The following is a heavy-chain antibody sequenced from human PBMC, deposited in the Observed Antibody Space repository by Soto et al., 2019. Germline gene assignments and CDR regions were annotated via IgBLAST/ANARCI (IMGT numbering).Heavy chain of an antibody. D-gene: IGHD2-2*01. CDR1: GASISSRDYY. CDR3: GRVMIGTSRHTDSDY. Sequence: SETLSLTCSVSGASISSRDYYWGWIRQTPGKGLEWIGNIDYNGVTYYNPFLKSRVTVSKDTSKNQFSLKVASVTAADTAIYYCGRVMIGTSRHTDSDYWGQGTQVTVSS. CDR2: IDYNGVT. J-gene: IGHJ4*02. V-gene: IGHV4-39*01.